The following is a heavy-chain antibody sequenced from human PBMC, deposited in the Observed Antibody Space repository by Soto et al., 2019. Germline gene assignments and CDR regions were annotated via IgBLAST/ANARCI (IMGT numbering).Heavy chain of an antibody. CDR2: ISYDGGNT. CDR3: AREVRANLNDFGDYEWFDP. CDR1: GFTFSRYG. V-gene: IGHV3-30*03. Sequence: GGSLRLSCVASGFTFSRYGMHWGRQGPATGLEWVSFISYDGGNTDYVGSVKGRFTISRDNSKNTLYLQMRSLRAEDTAVYFCAREVRANLNDFGDYEWFDPWGQGTLVTVSS. J-gene: IGHJ5*02. D-gene: IGHD4-17*01.